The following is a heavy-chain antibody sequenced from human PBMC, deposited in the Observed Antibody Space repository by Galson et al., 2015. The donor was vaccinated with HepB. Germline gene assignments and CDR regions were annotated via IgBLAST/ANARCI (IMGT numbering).Heavy chain of an antibody. CDR2: IIPIFGTA. CDR1: GGTFSSYA. Sequence: SCKASGGTFSSYAISWVRQAPGQGLEWMGGIIPIFGTANYAQKFQGRVTITADESTSTAYMELSSLRSEDTAVYYCARDGGGIGGDFDYWGQGTLVTVSS. CDR3: ARDGGGIGGDFDY. J-gene: IGHJ4*02. D-gene: IGHD3-16*01. V-gene: IGHV1-69*01.